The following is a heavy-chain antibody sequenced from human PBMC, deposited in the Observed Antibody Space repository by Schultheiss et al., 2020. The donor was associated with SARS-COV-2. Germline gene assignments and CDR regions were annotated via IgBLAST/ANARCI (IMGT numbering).Heavy chain of an antibody. CDR1: EASITAYY. Sequence: SETLSLTCTVSEASITAYYWTWIRQPPGKGLEWIGHVHYSGTTNYSPSLQSRVTISVDTSKNQFSLKLTSVTAADTAVYYCARGFRTSLGASWFASWGQGILVTVSS. CDR2: VHYSGTT. D-gene: IGHD2/OR15-2a*01. J-gene: IGHJ5*01. V-gene: IGHV4-59*01. CDR3: ARGFRTSLGASWFAS.